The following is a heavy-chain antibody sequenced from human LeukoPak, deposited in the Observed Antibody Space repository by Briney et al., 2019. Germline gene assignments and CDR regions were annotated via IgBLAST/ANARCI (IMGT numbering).Heavy chain of an antibody. D-gene: IGHD6-19*01. CDR2: ISYDGSNK. V-gene: IGHV3-30*18. CDR1: GFSFKDTG. Sequence: GGSLRLSCAASGFSFKDTGMHWVRQAPGKGLEWVAVISYDGSNKYYADSVKGRFTISRDNSKNTLYLQMNSLRAEDTAVYYCAKDLAAVAGTFDYWGQGTLVTVSS. J-gene: IGHJ4*02. CDR3: AKDLAAVAGTFDY.